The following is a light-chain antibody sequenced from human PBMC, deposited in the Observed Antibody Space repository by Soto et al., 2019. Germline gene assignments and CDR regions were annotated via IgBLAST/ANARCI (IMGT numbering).Light chain of an antibody. V-gene: IGLV1-40*01. Sequence: QLVLTQPPSASGTPGQRVTISCTGSSSNIGAGYDVHWYQQLPGTAPKLLIYENSNRPSGVPDRFSGSKSGTSASLAITGLQTEDEADYYCQSYDSSLSGSGVFGTGTKVTV. CDR1: SSNIGAGYD. CDR2: ENS. J-gene: IGLJ1*01. CDR3: QSYDSSLSGSGV.